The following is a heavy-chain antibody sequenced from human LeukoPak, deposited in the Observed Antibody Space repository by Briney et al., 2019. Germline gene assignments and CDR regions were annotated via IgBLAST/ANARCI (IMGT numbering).Heavy chain of an antibody. CDR1: GGSIRSCSYY. D-gene: IGHD6-19*01. J-gene: IGHJ5*02. CDR3: AIHTYISGWPLIYP. Sequence: SETLSLTCTVSGGSIRSCSYYWGWIRQPPGKGLEWFGSIYYSGRPYYNPSLKSRVIFSVDPYKTLFSQKQSSVTAAHTAVYYCAIHTYISGWPLIYPWGQGTLVTGSS. V-gene: IGHV4-39*07. CDR2: IYYSGRP.